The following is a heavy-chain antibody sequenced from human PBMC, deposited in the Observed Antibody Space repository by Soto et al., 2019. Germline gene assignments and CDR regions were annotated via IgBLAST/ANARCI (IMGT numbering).Heavy chain of an antibody. V-gene: IGHV2-5*01. D-gene: IGHD3-22*01. CDR3: AHPNFYYYDSSGYLTPYYFDY. J-gene: IGHJ4*02. CDR1: GFSLSTSGVG. CDR2: IYWNDDK. Sequence: SGPTLVNPTQTLTLTCTFSGFSLSTSGVGVGWIRQPPGKALEWLALIYWNDDKRYSPSLKSRLTITKDTSKNQVVLTMTNMYPVHTATYYCAHPNFYYYDSSGYLTPYYFDYWGQGTLVTVSS.